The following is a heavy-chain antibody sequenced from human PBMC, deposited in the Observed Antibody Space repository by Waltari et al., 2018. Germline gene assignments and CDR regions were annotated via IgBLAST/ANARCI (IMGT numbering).Heavy chain of an antibody. CDR3: AKELELLRLFDY. J-gene: IGHJ4*02. CDR1: GFTFSSYA. V-gene: IGHV3-23*03. Sequence: EVQLLESGGGLVQPGGSLRLSCAASGFTFSSYAMSWVRQAPGKGLEWVSVIYSGGSTYYADSVKGRFTISRDNSKNTLYLQMNSLRAEDTAVYYCAKELELLRLFDYWGQGTLVTVSS. D-gene: IGHD1-7*01. CDR2: IYSGGST.